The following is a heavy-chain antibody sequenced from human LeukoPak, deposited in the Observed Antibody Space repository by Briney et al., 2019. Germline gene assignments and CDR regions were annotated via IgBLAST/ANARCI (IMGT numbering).Heavy chain of an antibody. D-gene: IGHD2-21*02. CDR1: GYSFTSCW. CDR3: ARLRCGGDCSYYYYYYGMDV. V-gene: IGHV5-51*01. CDR2: IYPGDSDT. J-gene: IGHJ6*02. Sequence: GASLKISCKGSGYSFTSCWIGWVRQMPGKGLEWMGIIYPGDSDTRYSPSFQGQVTISADKSISTAYLQWSSLKASDTAMYYCARLRCGGDCSYYYYYYGMDVWGQGTTVTVSS.